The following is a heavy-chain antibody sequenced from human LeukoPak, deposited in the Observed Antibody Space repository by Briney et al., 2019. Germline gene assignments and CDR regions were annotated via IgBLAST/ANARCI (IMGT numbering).Heavy chain of an antibody. CDR1: GGSISSHY. J-gene: IGHJ4*02. Sequence: SETLSLTCTVSGGSISSHYWSWIRQPPGKGLEWIGYIYYSGSTNYNPSLKSRVTISVDTSKNQFSLKLSSVTAADTAVYHCATIYSSSSHVVDYWGQGTLVTVSS. CDR3: ATIYSSSSHVVDY. V-gene: IGHV4-59*11. CDR2: IYYSGST. D-gene: IGHD6-6*01.